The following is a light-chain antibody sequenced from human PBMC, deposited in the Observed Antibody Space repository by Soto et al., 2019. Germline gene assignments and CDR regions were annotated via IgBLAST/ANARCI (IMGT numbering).Light chain of an antibody. V-gene: IGKV3-20*01. CDR2: GAS. J-gene: IGKJ1*01. CDR3: HQYGSSGT. CDR1: QSIGTY. Sequence: EIVLTQSPGTLSLSPGEGATLSCRASQSIGTYLAWYQHKPGQAPRLLIYGASNRATGIPDRFSGSGSGTDFTLTISRLEPEDFAVYYSHQYGSSGTFGQGTKVAI.